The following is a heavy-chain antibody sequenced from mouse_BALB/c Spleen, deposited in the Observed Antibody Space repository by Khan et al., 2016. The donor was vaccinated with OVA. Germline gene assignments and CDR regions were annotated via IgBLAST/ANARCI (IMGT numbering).Heavy chain of an antibody. CDR1: GYSITSGYG. CDR3: ARTARIKY. CDR2: ISYSGST. Sequence: EVQFQESGPGLVKPSQSLSLTCTVTGYSITSGYGWNWIRQFPGNKLEWMGYISYSGSTNYNPSLKSRISITRDTSKNQFFLQLNSGTTEDTATSYCARTARIKYWGQGTTLPVSS. J-gene: IGHJ2*01. V-gene: IGHV3-2*02. D-gene: IGHD1-2*01.